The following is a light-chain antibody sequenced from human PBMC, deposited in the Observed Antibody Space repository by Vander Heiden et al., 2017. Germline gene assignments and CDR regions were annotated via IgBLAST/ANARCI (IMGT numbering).Light chain of an antibody. CDR3: QTWGTGIRV. CDR1: SGHSSYA. CDR2: LNSDGSH. V-gene: IGLV4-69*01. J-gene: IGLJ3*02. Sequence: QLVLTQSPSAHASLRASVKLTCTLSSGHSSYAIAWHQQQPEKGPRYLMKLNSDGSHSKGDGIPDRFSGSSSGAERYLTISSLQSEDEADYYCQTWGTGIRVFGGGTKLTVL.